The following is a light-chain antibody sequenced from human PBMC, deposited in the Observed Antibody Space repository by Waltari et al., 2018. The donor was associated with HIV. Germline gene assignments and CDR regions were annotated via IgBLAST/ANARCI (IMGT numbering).Light chain of an antibody. CDR3: QQFGSSAPWT. Sequence: IVLTQSPGTLSLSPGERATLSCRASQSVYSNYVAWYQQRPGQSPRLLIYESSNRAAGVSDKVIGSGSGTDFTLTIGRLEPEDSGMYFCQQFGSSAPWTFGQGTKVEIK. V-gene: IGKV3-20*01. J-gene: IGKJ1*01. CDR1: QSVYSNY. CDR2: ESS.